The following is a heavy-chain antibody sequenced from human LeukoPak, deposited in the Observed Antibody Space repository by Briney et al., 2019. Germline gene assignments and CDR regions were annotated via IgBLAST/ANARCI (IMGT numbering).Heavy chain of an antibody. D-gene: IGHD3-22*01. CDR2: ISGSGGST. Sequence: GGSLRLSCAASGFTFSSYAMSWVRQAPGKGLEWVSAISGSGGSTYYADSVKGRFTISRDNSKNTLYLQMYSLRAEDTAVYYCARARGITMTSFYYFDYWGQGTLVTVSS. CDR3: ARARGITMTSFYYFDY. CDR1: GFTFSSYA. J-gene: IGHJ4*02. V-gene: IGHV3-23*01.